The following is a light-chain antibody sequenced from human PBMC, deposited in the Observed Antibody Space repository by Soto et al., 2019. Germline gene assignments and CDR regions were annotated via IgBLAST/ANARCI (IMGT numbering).Light chain of an antibody. V-gene: IGKV1-39*01. CDR3: PLTSSIPIP. Sequence: DIQMTQSPSSLSASVGDRATSTCQASQSISTNLNWYHQTPGKAPDLLIYAASRLQSGVPSRFSGSGSGTDFSLTITGLQPEDGTPDYGPLTSSIPIPSGQRTRLAIK. CDR1: QSISTN. J-gene: IGKJ5*01. CDR2: AAS.